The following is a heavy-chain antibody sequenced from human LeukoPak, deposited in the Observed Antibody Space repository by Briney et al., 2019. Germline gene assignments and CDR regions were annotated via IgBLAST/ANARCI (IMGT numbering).Heavy chain of an antibody. CDR2: IYPGDSHT. CDR1: GYTFTNYW. CDR3: ARHRGSGWTDFDY. Sequence: GESLQISCKGSGYTFTNYWIGWVRQMPGKGLEWMGIIYPGDSHTRYSPSFQGQVTISADKSISTAYLQWGSLKASDTAMYYCARHRGSGWTDFDYWGQGTLVTVSS. D-gene: IGHD6-19*01. J-gene: IGHJ4*02. V-gene: IGHV5-51*01.